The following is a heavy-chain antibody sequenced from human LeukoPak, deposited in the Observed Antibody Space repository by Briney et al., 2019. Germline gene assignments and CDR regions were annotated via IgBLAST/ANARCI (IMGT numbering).Heavy chain of an antibody. CDR2: IYYSGST. CDR1: GGSISSSSYY. CDR3: ASLGITIFGVAS. Sequence: PSXXLSLTCTVSGGSISSSSYYWGWIRQPPGKGLEWIGSIYYSGSTYYNPSLKSRITISVDTSKNQFSLKLSSVTAADTAVYYCASLGITIFGVASWGQGTLVTVSS. D-gene: IGHD3-3*01. V-gene: IGHV4-39*01. J-gene: IGHJ4*02.